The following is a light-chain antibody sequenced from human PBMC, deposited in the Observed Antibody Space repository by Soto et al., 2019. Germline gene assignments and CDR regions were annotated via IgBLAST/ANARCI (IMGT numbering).Light chain of an antibody. J-gene: IGLJ1*01. Sequence: QSVLTQPPSVSGAPGQRVTLSFTGSSSNIGAGYDVHWYQQLPGTAPKLLIYGNSNRPSGVPDRFSGSKSGTSASLAITGLQAEDEADYCCQSYDSSLSGYVFGTGTKVTVL. V-gene: IGLV1-40*01. CDR2: GNS. CDR3: QSYDSSLSGYV. CDR1: SSNIGAGYD.